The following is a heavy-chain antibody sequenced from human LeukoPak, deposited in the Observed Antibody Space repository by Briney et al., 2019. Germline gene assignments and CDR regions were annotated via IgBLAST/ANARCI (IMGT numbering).Heavy chain of an antibody. D-gene: IGHD3-16*01. CDR1: GITFGNNW. V-gene: IGHV3-74*01. J-gene: IGHJ4*02. CDR2: INSDGGGA. Sequence: PGGSLRLSCAASGITFGNNWMHWVRQGPGKGLVWISRINSDGGGAIYADSVKGRFTISRDNSQKTVYLQMNSLRVEDSAVYYCAKELHIGGVINDYWGQGTLVTVSS. CDR3: AKELHIGGVINDY.